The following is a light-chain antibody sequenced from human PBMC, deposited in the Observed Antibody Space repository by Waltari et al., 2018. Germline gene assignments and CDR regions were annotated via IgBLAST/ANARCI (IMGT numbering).Light chain of an antibody. CDR1: SKDVAFYNY. V-gene: IGLV2-14*01. Sequence: QSALTQPTSVSGSPGQSVTISCTGTSKDVAFYNYVSWYQQYPGKVPQLLIYDVSHRPSGVSSRFSGSKSGNTASLTISGLQADDEADYYCNSYTGSSSWMFGGGTKLTVL. CDR2: DVS. J-gene: IGLJ3*02. CDR3: NSYTGSSSWM.